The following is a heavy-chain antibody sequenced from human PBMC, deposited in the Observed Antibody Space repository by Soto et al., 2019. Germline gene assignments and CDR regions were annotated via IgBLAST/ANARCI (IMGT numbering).Heavy chain of an antibody. CDR2: INHSGST. V-gene: IGHV4-34*01. Sequence: SETLSLTCAVYGGSFSGDYCSWIRQPTGQGMEWIGEINHSGSTNYNPSHKSRVTISVDTSKNQFSLKLSSVTAADTAVYYCARGAPPAITIFGVVRWDYWGQGTLVTVSS. CDR1: GGSFSGDY. J-gene: IGHJ4*02. D-gene: IGHD3-3*01. CDR3: ARGAPPAITIFGVVRWDY.